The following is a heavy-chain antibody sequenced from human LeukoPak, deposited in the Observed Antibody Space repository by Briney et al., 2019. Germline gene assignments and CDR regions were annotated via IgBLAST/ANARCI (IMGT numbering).Heavy chain of an antibody. CDR2: INHSGST. D-gene: IGHD3-9*01. J-gene: IGHJ6*02. CDR1: GGSFSGYY. V-gene: IGHV4-34*01. CDR3: ARKDDILTGYTPNGMDV. Sequence: SETLSLTCAVYGGSFSGYYWSWIRQPPGKGLEWIGEINHSGSTNYNPSLKSRVTISVDTSKNQFPLKLSSVTAADTAVYYCARKDDILTGYTPNGMDVWGQGTTVTVSS.